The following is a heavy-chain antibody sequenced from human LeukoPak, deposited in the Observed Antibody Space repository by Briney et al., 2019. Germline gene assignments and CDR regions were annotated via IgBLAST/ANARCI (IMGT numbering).Heavy chain of an antibody. CDR2: IYSAGST. D-gene: IGHD2/OR15-2a*01. CDR1: GFTVNNSY. J-gene: IGHJ4*02. CDR3: ARGQYFDF. V-gene: IGHV3-53*01. Sequence: GGSLRLSCAASGFTVNNSYMSWVRQAPGKGLEWVSVIYSAGSTYYRDSVKGRFTISRDNSKNTLYLQMNSLRAEDTAVYYCARGQYFDFWGQGALVTVSS.